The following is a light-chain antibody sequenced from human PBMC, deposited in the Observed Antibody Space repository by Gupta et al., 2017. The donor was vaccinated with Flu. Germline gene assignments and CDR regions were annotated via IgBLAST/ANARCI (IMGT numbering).Light chain of an antibody. J-gene: IGKJ1*01. CDR1: QSVSSSY. CDR2: GAS. V-gene: IGKV3-20*01. CDR3: QQYGSSPWT. Sequence: EIVLTQSPGTLSLSPVERATLSCRASQSVSSSYLARYQQKPGQAPRLLIYGASSRATGIPDRFSGSGSGTDFTLTISRLEPEDFAVYYCQQYGSSPWTFGQGTKVEIK.